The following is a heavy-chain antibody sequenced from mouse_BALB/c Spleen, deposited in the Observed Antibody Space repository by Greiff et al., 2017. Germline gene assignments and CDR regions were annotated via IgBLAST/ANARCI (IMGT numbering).Heavy chain of an antibody. J-gene: IGHJ1*01. CDR3: DRIFCYSPLDWYLDV. Sequence: QVTLQESGPGILQPSQTLSLTCSFSGFSLSTSNMGVGRLRQPSGKGLEWLLHIFWNASKYYNPALKSRLTISNDTNNNQVFLKIANVDTADTATYSSDRIFCYSPLDWYLDVWGAGTTVTVSS. CDR1: GFSLSTSNMG. V-gene: IGHV8-5*01. CDR2: IFWNASK. D-gene: IGHD1-1*01.